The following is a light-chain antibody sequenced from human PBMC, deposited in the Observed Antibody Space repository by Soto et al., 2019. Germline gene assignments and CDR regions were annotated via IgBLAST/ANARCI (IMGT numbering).Light chain of an antibody. CDR1: SNDIGAYKY. CDR3: SSYTTGSTLYV. V-gene: IGLV2-14*01. CDR2: EVS. J-gene: IGLJ1*01. Sequence: QSVLTQPASVSGSPGQSITISCTGSSNDIGAYKYVSWYQQYPGNAPKLIIFEVSNRPSGVSNRFSGSKSGNTASLTIAGLQAEDEADYHCSSYTTGSTLYVFGGGTKV.